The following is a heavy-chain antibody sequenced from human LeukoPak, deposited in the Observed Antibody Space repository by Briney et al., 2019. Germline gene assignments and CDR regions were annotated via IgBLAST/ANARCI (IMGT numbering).Heavy chain of an antibody. V-gene: IGHV4-38-2*01. Sequence: SETLSLTCAVSGYSISSGYYWGWIRQPPGKGLEWIGSIYHSGSTYYNPSLKSRVTISVDTSKNQFSLKLSSVTVADTAAYYCASRIVPSTDFDYWGQGSLVTVSS. D-gene: IGHD5-12*01. J-gene: IGHJ4*02. CDR3: ASRIVPSTDFDY. CDR1: GYSISSGYY. CDR2: IYHSGST.